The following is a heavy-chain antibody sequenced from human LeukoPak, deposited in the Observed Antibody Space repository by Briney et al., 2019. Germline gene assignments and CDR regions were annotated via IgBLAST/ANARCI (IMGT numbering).Heavy chain of an antibody. CDR3: ARGSKAYDY. CDR1: GGSFSGYY. V-gene: IGHV4-34*01. Sequence: PSETLSLTCAVYGGSFSGYYWSWIRQPPGKGLEWIGEINHSGSTNYNPSLKSRVTISVDTSKNQFSRKLSSVTAADTAVYYGARGSKAYDYWGQGTLVTVSS. CDR2: INHSGST. J-gene: IGHJ4*02. D-gene: IGHD2-21*01.